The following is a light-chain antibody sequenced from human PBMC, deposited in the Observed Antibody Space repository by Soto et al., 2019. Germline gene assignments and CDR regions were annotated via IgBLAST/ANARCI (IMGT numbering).Light chain of an antibody. CDR1: QSVSSSY. CDR3: QQYGSSAWT. V-gene: IGKV3-20*01. CDR2: GAS. Sequence: EIVLTQSPGTLSLSPGERATLSCRASQSVSSSYLAWYQQKPGQAPRLLIYGASSRATGIPDRFSGSGSGTDCTLTISRLEPEDFAVYYCQQYGSSAWTCGQGTKVEIK. J-gene: IGKJ1*01.